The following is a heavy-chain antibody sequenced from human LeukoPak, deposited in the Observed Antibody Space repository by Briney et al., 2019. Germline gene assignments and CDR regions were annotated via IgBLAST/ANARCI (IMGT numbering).Heavy chain of an antibody. J-gene: IGHJ6*02. V-gene: IGHV3-74*01. CDR2: INPDGVTT. Sequence: GGSLRLSCAASGFTFSTYWMHWVRQAPGKGLEWVSRINPDGVTTTCADSVKGRFTISRDNAKNTLFLQMNSLRAEDTAVYYCARDYYYGMDVWGQGTTITVSS. CDR1: GFTFSTYW. CDR3: ARDYYYGMDV.